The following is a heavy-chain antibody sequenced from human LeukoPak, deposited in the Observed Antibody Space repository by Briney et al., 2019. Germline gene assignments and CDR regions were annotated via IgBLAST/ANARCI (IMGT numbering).Heavy chain of an antibody. Sequence: GASVKVSCKSSGYAFISYGISWVRQAPGQGFEWMGWISAYNDNTKYAQNLQGRVTMTKDTSTSTAYMELRSLRSDDTAVYYCARDSPLYCSSTSCYAFDIWGQGTMVTVSS. V-gene: IGHV1-18*01. J-gene: IGHJ3*02. CDR3: ARDSPLYCSSTSCYAFDI. CDR1: GYAFISYG. CDR2: ISAYNDNT. D-gene: IGHD2-2*01.